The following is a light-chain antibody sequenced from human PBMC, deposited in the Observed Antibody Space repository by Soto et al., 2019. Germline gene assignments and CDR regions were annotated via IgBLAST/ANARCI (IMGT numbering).Light chain of an antibody. CDR3: VQALQSPPWT. CDR1: QSLLHSNGYNY. V-gene: IGKV2-28*01. J-gene: IGKJ1*01. CDR2: LGS. Sequence: DIVVTQSPLTLPVTPGETASISCRSSQSLLHSNGYNYLDWYLQKPGQSPQLLIYLGSNRAFGVPDRFSGGGSGTDFTLKISRVEAEDVGVYYCVQALQSPPWTFGQGTKVDIK.